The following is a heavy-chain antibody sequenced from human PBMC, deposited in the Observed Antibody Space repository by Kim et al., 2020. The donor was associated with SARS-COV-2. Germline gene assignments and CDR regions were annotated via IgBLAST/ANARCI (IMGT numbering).Heavy chain of an antibody. D-gene: IGHD3-3*01. CDR2: IYYSGST. CDR3: ARVTATIFGVVLHNDY. J-gene: IGHJ4*02. V-gene: IGHV4-30-4*01. Sequence: SETLSLTCTVSGGSISSGDYYWSWIRQPPGKGLEWIGYIYYSGSTYYNPSLKSRVTTSVDTSKNQFSLKLSSVTAADTAVYYCARVTATIFGVVLHNDYWGQGTLVTVSS. CDR1: GGSISSGDYY.